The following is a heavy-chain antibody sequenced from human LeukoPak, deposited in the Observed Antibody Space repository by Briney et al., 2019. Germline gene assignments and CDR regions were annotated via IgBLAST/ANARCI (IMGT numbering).Heavy chain of an antibody. CDR1: GFTFSSYD. CDR2: IWYDGSNK. CDR3: ARDAATGYSGYEVFDY. Sequence: PGRSLRLSCAASGFTFSSYDMHWVRQAPGKGLEWVAVIWYDGSNKYYADSVKGRFTISRDNSKNTLYLQMNSLRAEDTAVYYCARDAATGYSGYEVFDYWGQGTLVTVSS. V-gene: IGHV3-33*01. D-gene: IGHD5-12*01. J-gene: IGHJ4*02.